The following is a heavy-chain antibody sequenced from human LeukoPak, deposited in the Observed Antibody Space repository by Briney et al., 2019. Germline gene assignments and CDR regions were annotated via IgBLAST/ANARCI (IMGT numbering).Heavy chain of an antibody. J-gene: IGHJ3*02. Sequence: GGSLRLSCAASGFTFDDYAMHWVRQAPGKGLEWVSGISWNSGSIGYADSVKGRFTISRDNAKNSLYLQMNSLRAEDTALYYCAKDSSSSSWYEGGAFDIWGQGTMVTVSS. CDR3: AKDSSSSSWYEGGAFDI. V-gene: IGHV3-9*01. CDR1: GFTFDDYA. D-gene: IGHD6-13*01. CDR2: ISWNSGSI.